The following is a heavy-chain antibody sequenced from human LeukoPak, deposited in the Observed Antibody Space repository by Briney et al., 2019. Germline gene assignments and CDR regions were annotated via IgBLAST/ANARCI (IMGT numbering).Heavy chain of an antibody. CDR2: IYYSGST. CDR1: GYSISSYY. Sequence: PSETLSLTCTVPGYSISSYYWSWIRQPPGKGLEWIGYIYYSGSTNYNPSLKSRVTISVDTPKNQFSLKLSSVTAADTAVYYCARAGWEPYYFDYWGQGTLVTVSS. V-gene: IGHV4-59*01. J-gene: IGHJ4*02. CDR3: ARAGWEPYYFDY. D-gene: IGHD1-26*01.